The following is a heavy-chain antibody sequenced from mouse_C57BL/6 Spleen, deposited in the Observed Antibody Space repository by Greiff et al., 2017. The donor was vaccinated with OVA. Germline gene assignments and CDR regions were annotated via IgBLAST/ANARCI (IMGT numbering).Heavy chain of an antibody. CDR1: GYAFSSYW. CDR2: IYPGDGDT. J-gene: IGHJ2*01. Sequence: VHLVESGAELVKPGASVKISCKASGYAFSSYWMNWVKQRPGKGLEWIGQIYPGDGDTNYNGKFKGKATLTADKSSSTAYMQLSSLTSEDSAVYFCARPSSGYVGFDYWGQGTTLTVSS. CDR3: ARPSSGYVGFDY. D-gene: IGHD3-2*02. V-gene: IGHV1-80*01.